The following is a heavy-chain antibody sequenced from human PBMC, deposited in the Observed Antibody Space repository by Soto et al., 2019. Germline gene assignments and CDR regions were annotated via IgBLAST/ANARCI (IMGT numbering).Heavy chain of an antibody. V-gene: IGHV4-4*02. Sequence: PSETLSLTCAVSGDSIKTETWWSWRPQLPGTRREWSGEIKHTGDANANPALRSRVSMSVDRTKNQFFLNLRSVSAADTAVYFCAREGRLHWLESWGQGTVVTLS. J-gene: IGHJ5*01. CDR1: GDSIKTETW. CDR3: AREGRLHWLES. CDR2: IKHTGDA.